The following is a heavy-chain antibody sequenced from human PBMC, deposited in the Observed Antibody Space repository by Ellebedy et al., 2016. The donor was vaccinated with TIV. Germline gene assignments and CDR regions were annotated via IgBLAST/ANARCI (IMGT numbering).Heavy chain of an antibody. CDR3: ARAVATYFDS. CDR1: GFTFSNYA. J-gene: IGHJ4*02. CDR2: ISGNGGST. Sequence: GGSLRLSCAASGFTFSNYAMSWVRQTPEKRLEWVSAISGNGGSTYSPNSVKGRFTLSRDNSKNTLYLQMSSLRAEDTAVYYCARAVATYFDSWGQGTLVTVSS. D-gene: IGHD5-12*01. V-gene: IGHV3-23*01.